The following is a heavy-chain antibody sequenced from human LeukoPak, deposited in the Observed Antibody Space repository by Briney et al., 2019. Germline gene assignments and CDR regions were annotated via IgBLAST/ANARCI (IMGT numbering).Heavy chain of an antibody. D-gene: IGHD6-19*01. CDR3: AKAYSSGWYSIDY. CDR1: GFTFNTYS. CDR2: ISGSGGGT. V-gene: IGHV3-23*01. Sequence: GGSLRLSCAASGFTFNTYSMNWVRQAPGKGLEWVSAISGSGGGTYYADSVKGRFTISRDNSKNTLYLQMNSLRAEDTAVYYCAKAYSSGWYSIDYWGQGTLVTVSS. J-gene: IGHJ4*02.